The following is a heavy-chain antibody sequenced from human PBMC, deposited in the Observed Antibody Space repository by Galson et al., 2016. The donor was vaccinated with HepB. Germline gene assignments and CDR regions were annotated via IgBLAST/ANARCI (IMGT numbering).Heavy chain of an antibody. CDR3: ARDLWRGGRIDY. J-gene: IGHJ4*02. Sequence: SLRLSCAASGFTFSNYWMPWVRQAPGKGLVWVSHITIQGSTTTYADSVKGRFTISRDNAKNTLYLQMNSLRAEDTAVYYCARDLWRGGRIDYWGQGTLVTVSS. V-gene: IGHV3-74*01. CDR2: ITIQGSTT. D-gene: IGHD4-23*01. CDR1: GFTFSNYW.